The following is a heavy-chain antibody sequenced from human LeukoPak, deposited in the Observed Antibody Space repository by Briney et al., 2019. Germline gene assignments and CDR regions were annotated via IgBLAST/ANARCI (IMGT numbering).Heavy chain of an antibody. CDR3: ARDTAYFRFDY. J-gene: IGHJ4*02. V-gene: IGHV3-7*01. CDR1: GFTFSDYS. CDR2: IKEGGSEE. D-gene: IGHD2/OR15-2a*01. Sequence: GGSLRLSCAASGFTFSDYSMNWVRQAPGKGPEWVANIKEGGSEENYVDSVRGRFAISRDNAKNSLYLQMSSLRLEDTAVYYCARDTAYFRFDYWGQGTLVIVSS.